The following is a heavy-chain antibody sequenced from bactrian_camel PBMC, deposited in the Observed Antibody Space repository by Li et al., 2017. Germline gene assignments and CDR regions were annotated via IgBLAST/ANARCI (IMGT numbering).Heavy chain of an antibody. Sequence: QLVESGGGLVQPGGSLRLSCAASGFTSSNSYMSWVRQAPGKGLEWVSGINSGGGSTYYADSVKGRFTISKNNGLNTLDLQMNSLKPEDTGTYICAAQGPHVYTDPDRGIYCTPDPRYGNWGQGTQVTVS. CDR2: INSGGGST. D-gene: IGHD2*01. V-gene: IGHV3S40*01. J-gene: IGHJ4*01. CDR3: AAQGPHVYTDPDRGIYCTPDPRYGN. CDR1: GFTSSNSY.